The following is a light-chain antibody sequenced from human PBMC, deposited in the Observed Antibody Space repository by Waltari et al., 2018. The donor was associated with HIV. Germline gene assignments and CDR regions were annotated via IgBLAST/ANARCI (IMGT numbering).Light chain of an antibody. Sequence: DIVMTQSSESLAVPLCQRATVKCKSSQNVLYSSSNKTYLAWYQHTLGQPPKLLIYGTSTRDSGIPDRFSGSGSGTDFTLTISSLQAEDVAVYYCQPYYSTPLCTFGPGTKVSVK. V-gene: IGKV4-1*01. CDR3: QPYYSTPLCT. CDR2: GTS. CDR1: QNVLYSSSNKTY. J-gene: IGKJ3*01.